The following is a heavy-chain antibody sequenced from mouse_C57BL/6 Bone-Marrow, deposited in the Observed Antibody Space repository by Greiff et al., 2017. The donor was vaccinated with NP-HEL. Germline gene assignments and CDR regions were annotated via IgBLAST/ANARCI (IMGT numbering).Heavy chain of an antibody. V-gene: IGHV1-85*01. CDR1: GYTFTSYD. CDR2: IYPRDGST. Sequence: QVHVKQSGPELVKPGASVKLSCKASGYTFTSYDINWVKQRPGQGLEWIGWIYPRDGSTKYNEKFKGKATLTVDTSSSTAYMELHSLTSEDSAVYFCARSGITTVVATPYWYFDVWGTGTTVTVSS. J-gene: IGHJ1*03. D-gene: IGHD1-1*01. CDR3: ARSGITTVVATPYWYFDV.